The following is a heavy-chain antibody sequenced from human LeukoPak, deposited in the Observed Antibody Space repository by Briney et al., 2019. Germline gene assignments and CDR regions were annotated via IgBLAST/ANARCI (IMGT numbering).Heavy chain of an antibody. D-gene: IGHD3-10*01. J-gene: IGHJ6*03. Sequence: SETLSLTCAVSGGSFSGYYWSWIRQPAGKGLEWIGRIYTSGSTNYNPSLKSRVTISVDTSKNQFSLRLSSVTAADTAVYYCARDPGFMVRGSRRGYDDYYYYMDVWGKGTTVTISS. CDR3: ARDPGFMVRGSRRGYDDYYYYMDV. V-gene: IGHV4-4*07. CDR1: GGSFSGYY. CDR2: IYTSGST.